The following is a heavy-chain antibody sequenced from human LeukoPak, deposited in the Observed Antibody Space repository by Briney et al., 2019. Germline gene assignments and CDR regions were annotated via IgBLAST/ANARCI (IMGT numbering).Heavy chain of an antibody. CDR3: EGVFDSSGKDY. D-gene: IGHD3-22*01. V-gene: IGHV3-74*01. Sequence: GGSLRLSCAASGFTFSNYWMHWVRQAPGKGLVWVSRINSYGSSTSYADSVKGRFTISRDNAKNTLYLQMNSLGPEDTALYYCEGVFDSSGKDYGGQEPLVTVSS. J-gene: IGHJ4*02. CDR1: GFTFSNYW. CDR2: INSYGSST.